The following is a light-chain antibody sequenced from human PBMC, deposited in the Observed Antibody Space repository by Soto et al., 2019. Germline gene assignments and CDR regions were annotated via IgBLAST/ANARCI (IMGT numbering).Light chain of an antibody. J-gene: IGLJ2*01. Sequence: QSVLTQPASVSGSPGQSITISCTGSSNVVGGYNYVSWYQQHPDKPPKLMIYDVNNRPSGVSNRFSGSKSGDTASLTISGLQAEDEADYYCTSYTANRSRLFGGGTKVTVL. CDR1: SNVVGGYNY. CDR2: DVN. CDR3: TSYTANRSRL. V-gene: IGLV2-14*01.